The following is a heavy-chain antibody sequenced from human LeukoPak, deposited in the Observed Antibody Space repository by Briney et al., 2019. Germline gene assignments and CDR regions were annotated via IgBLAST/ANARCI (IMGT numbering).Heavy chain of an antibody. CDR1: GGTFSSYA. V-gene: IGHV1-69*10. CDR3: ARDRDVTAISLSSDY. CDR2: IIPIFGIA. D-gene: IGHD2-21*02. J-gene: IGHJ4*02. Sequence: SVKVSCKASGGTFSSYAISWVRQAPGQGLEWMGGIIPIFGIANYAQKFQGRVTITADKSTSTAYMELSSLRSEDTAVYYCARDRDVTAISLSSDYWGQGTLVTVSS.